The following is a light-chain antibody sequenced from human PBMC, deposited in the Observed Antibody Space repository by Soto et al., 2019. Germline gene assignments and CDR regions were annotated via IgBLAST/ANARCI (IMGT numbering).Light chain of an antibody. Sequence: EIVLTQSRGTLSLSPGDRATLSCRASQSINGNYLHWYQQKPGQAPRLLIWGASNRATGIPDRFSGSGSGTDFTLTISRLEPEDFVVFYCYQYGSTPPTFGQGTKVDIK. J-gene: IGKJ1*01. CDR2: GAS. CDR1: QSINGNY. V-gene: IGKV3-20*01. CDR3: YQYGSTPPT.